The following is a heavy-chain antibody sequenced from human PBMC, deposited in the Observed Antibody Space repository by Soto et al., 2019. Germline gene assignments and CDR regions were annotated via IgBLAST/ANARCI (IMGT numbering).Heavy chain of an antibody. V-gene: IGHV3-30*18. CDR1: GFTFSSYD. CDR2: ISYDGSNE. J-gene: IGHJ6*02. D-gene: IGHD3-10*01. CDR3: AKVLRITMVRGVIYYYYGMDV. Sequence: HPGGSLRLSCAASGFTFSSYDMHWVRQAPGKGLEWVAVISYDGSNEYYADTVKGRFTISRENSKNTLYLQMNSLRAEDTAVYYCAKVLRITMVRGVIYYYYGMDVWGQGTTVTVSS.